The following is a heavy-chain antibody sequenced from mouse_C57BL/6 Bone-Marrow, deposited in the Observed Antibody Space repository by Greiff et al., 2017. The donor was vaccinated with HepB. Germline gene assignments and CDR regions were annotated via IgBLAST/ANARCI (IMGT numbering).Heavy chain of an antibody. J-gene: IGHJ3*01. CDR1: GYSFTGYF. CDR2: INPYNGDT. CDR3: ARSGFAY. V-gene: IGHV1-20*01. Sequence: EVQLKESGPELVKPGDSVKISCKASGYSFTGYFMNWVMQSHGKSLEWIGRINPYNGDTFYNQKFKGKATLTVDKSSSTAHMELRSLTSEDSAVYYCARSGFAYWGQGTLVTVSA.